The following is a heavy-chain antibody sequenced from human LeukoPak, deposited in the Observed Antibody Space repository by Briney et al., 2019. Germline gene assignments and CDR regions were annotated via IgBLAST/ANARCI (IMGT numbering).Heavy chain of an antibody. J-gene: IGHJ4*02. D-gene: IGHD3-3*01. CDR2: INSDGSST. Sequence: PGGSLRLSCAASGFTFSSYWMHWVRQAPGKGLVWVSRINSDGSSTSYADSVKDRFTISRDNAKNTLYLQMNSLRAEDTAVYYCARGRDFWSGYYSDYWGQGTLVTVSS. V-gene: IGHV3-74*01. CDR3: ARGRDFWSGYYSDY. CDR1: GFTFSSYW.